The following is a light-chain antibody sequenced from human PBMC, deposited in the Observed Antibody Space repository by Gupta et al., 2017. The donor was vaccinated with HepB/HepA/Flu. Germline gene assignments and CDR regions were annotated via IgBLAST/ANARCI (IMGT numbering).Light chain of an antibody. CDR2: WAS. V-gene: IGKV4-1*01. CDR1: QNLLYSSNKKNY. Sequence: DIVMTQSPDSLAVSLGERATINCKSSQNLLYSSNKKNYLAWYQQKPGQPPKVLIYWASTRESGVPDRFSGRGSGTDFTLTISSRQAEDVAIYYCQQKDSSLQTFGQGTKVEIK. CDR3: QQKDSSLQT. J-gene: IGKJ1*01.